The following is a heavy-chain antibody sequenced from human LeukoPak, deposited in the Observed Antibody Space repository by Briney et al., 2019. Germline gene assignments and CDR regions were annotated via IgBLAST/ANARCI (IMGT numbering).Heavy chain of an antibody. Sequence: ASVKVSCKASGGTFSSYAISWVRQAPGQGLEWMGGIIPIFGTANYAQKFQGRVTITADESTSTAYMELSSLRSEDTAVYYCARETHDYSRFDPWGQGTLVTVSS. J-gene: IGHJ5*02. D-gene: IGHD4-11*01. CDR2: IIPIFGTA. V-gene: IGHV1-69*13. CDR1: GGTFSSYA. CDR3: ARETHDYSRFDP.